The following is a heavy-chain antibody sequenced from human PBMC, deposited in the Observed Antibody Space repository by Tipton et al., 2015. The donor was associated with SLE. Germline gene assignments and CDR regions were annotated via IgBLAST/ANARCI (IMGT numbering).Heavy chain of an antibody. J-gene: IGHJ4*02. Sequence: QVQLVQSGGGVVQPGRSKRLSCSASGFPFSNYGMDWVRQAPGKGLEWVALIWFDGNNKDYADSVKGRFTISRDNSNNTLYLEMNSLRVEDTAVYYCARDRRRGKVGGLDYWGPGTLVTVSS. CDR2: IWFDGNNK. CDR3: ARDRRRGKVGGLDY. CDR1: GFPFSNYG. V-gene: IGHV3-33*01.